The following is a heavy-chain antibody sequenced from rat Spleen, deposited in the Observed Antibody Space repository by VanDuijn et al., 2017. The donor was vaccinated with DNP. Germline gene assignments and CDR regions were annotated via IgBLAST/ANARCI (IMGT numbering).Heavy chain of an antibody. CDR3: VRIGAVTGTFDY. D-gene: IGHD5-1*01. CDR2: IANTGDNT. CDR1: GFTFSSNW. V-gene: IGHV5-31*01. J-gene: IGHJ2*01. Sequence: EVQLVESGGGLVQPGSPLKLSCAASGFTFSSNWLNWIRQAPGKGLEWVASIANTGDNTYYSDSVKGRFSISRDNAKSTLYLQVNSLRSEDTATYSCVRIGAVTGTFDYWGQGVMVTVSS.